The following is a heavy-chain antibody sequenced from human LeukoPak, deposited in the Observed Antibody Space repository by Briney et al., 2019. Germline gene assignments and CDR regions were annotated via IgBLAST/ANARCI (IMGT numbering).Heavy chain of an antibody. CDR3: ASAAYDSSGYYFYY. Sequence: PSETLSLTSTVSGGSISSGGYYWSWIRQPPGKGLEWIGEINHSGSTNYNPSLKSRVTISVDTSKNQFSLKLSSVTAADTAVYYCASAAYDSSGYYFYYWGQGTLVTVSS. CDR1: GGSISSGGYY. CDR2: INHSGST. V-gene: IGHV4-39*07. D-gene: IGHD3-22*01. J-gene: IGHJ4*02.